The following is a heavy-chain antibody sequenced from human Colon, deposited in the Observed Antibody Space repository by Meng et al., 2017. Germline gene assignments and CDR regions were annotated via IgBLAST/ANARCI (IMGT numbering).Heavy chain of an antibody. CDR2: IYYSGRT. Sequence: ESGPGLVGPSETLSSTCTVSRGSVDSCNYYWSWIRHPPGKGLEWIGFIYYSGRTNYNPSLKSRVTISVDTSKNQFSLKVSSVTAADTAVYYCARDSGYDKNWFDPWGQGTLVTVSS. J-gene: IGHJ5*02. D-gene: IGHD5-12*01. CDR1: RGSVDSCNYY. V-gene: IGHV4-61*01. CDR3: ARDSGYDKNWFDP.